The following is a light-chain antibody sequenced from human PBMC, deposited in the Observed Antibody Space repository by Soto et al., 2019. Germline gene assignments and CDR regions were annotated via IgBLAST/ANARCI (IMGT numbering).Light chain of an antibody. V-gene: IGLV2-23*01. CDR3: CSYASSTTL. CDR1: SSDVGTYNL. J-gene: IGLJ2*01. CDR2: EGS. Sequence: QSALTQPASVSGSPGQSITISCTRTSSDVGTYNLVSWYQHHPGKAPKLMIYEGSRRPSGVSDRFSGSQSGNTASLTISGLQAEDEADYYCCSYASSTTLFGGGTKLTVL.